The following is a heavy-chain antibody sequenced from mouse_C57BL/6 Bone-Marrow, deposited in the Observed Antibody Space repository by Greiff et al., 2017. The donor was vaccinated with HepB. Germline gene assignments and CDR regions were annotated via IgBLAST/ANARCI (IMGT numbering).Heavy chain of an antibody. J-gene: IGHJ2*01. CDR2: ILPGSGST. Sequence: VMLVESGAELMKPGASVKLSCKATGYTFTGYWIEWVKQRPGHGLEWIGEILPGSGSTNYNEKFKGKATFTADTSSNTAYMQLSSLTTEDSAIYYCARGIYYYGSSYVRFDYWGQGTTLTVSS. D-gene: IGHD1-1*01. V-gene: IGHV1-9*01. CDR3: ARGIYYYGSSYVRFDY. CDR1: GYTFTGYW.